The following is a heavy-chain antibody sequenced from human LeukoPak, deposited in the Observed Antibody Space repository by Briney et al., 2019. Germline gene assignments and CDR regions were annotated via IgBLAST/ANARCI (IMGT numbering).Heavy chain of an antibody. CDR3: AKASYYDGDPFDY. Sequence: GGSLRLSCAASGFTFSSYAMSWVRQAPGKGLEWVSAISGSGGSTYYADSVKGRFTISRDNSKNTLYLQMNSLRAEDTAVYHCAKASYYDGDPFDYWGQGTQVTVSS. CDR1: GFTFSSYA. V-gene: IGHV3-23*01. CDR2: ISGSGGST. D-gene: IGHD3-22*01. J-gene: IGHJ4*02.